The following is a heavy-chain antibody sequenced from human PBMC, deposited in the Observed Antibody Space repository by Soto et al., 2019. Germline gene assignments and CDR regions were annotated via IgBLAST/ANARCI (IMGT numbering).Heavy chain of an antibody. CDR1: GFTFSSYW. D-gene: IGHD2-2*01. CDR2: IKQDGSEK. V-gene: IGHV3-7*01. J-gene: IGHJ3*02. Sequence: GGSLRLSCAASGFTFSSYWMSWVRQAPGKGLEWVANIKQDGSEKYYVDSVKGRFTISRDNAKNSLYLQMNSLRAEDTAVYYSARDRSPIVVVPAAMCAFDIWGQGTMVTVSS. CDR3: ARDRSPIVVVPAAMCAFDI.